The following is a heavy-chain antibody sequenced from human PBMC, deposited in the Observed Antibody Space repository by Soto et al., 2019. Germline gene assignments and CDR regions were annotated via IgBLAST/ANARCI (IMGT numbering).Heavy chain of an antibody. J-gene: IGHJ4*02. CDR3: ARGGAFCGADCYKGGIDY. D-gene: IGHD2-21*02. V-gene: IGHV3-30-3*01. Sequence: GGSLRLSCAASGFTFSPYTMHWVRQTPGKGLEWVAVISYDGSDKYYADSVRGRFTISRDNSKNTLFLQMNSLRAEDTVLYYCARGGAFCGADCYKGGIDYWGQGTLVTVSS. CDR1: GFTFSPYT. CDR2: ISYDGSDK.